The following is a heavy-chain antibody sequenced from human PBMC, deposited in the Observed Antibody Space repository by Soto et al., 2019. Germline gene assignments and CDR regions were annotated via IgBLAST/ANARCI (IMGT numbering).Heavy chain of an antibody. CDR2: IYSGGYT. Sequence: EVQLVESGGGLIQPGGSLRLSCAVSGFTVSNNYMSWVRQAPGKGLEGVSVIYSGGYTAYGDSVKGRFTISRDNSKNPLYLQMNSRGAADPAFFSGATPPGGGGYWGQGTLVTVSS. V-gene: IGHV3-53*01. CDR3: ATPPGGGGY. D-gene: IGHD3-10*01. J-gene: IGHJ4*02. CDR1: GFTVSNNY.